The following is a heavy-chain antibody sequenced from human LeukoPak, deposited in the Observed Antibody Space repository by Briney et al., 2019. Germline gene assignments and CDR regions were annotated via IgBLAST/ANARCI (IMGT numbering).Heavy chain of an antibody. Sequence: PGGSLRLSCAASGFTFSSYGMHWVRQAPGKGLEWVAVIWYDGSNKYYADSVKGRFTISRDNSKNALYLQMNSLRAEDTAVYYCARDRDSSGYVQNYWGQGTLVTVSS. D-gene: IGHD3-22*01. CDR1: GFTFSSYG. V-gene: IGHV3-33*01. J-gene: IGHJ4*02. CDR3: ARDRDSSGYVQNY. CDR2: IWYDGSNK.